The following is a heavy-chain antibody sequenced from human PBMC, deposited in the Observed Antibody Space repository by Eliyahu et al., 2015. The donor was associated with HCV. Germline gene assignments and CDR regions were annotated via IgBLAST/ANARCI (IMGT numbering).Heavy chain of an antibody. CDR3: ARLATYYYGSGSKYPYYFDY. CDR1: GGSISSSSYY. Sequence: QLQLQESGPGLVKPSETLSLTCTVSGGSISSSSYYWGWIRQPPGKGLEWIGSIYYSGSTYYNPSLKSRVTISVDTSKNQFSLKLSSVTAADTAVYYCARLATYYYGSGSKYPYYFDYWGQGTLVTVSS. J-gene: IGHJ4*02. CDR2: IYYSGST. V-gene: IGHV4-39*01. D-gene: IGHD3-10*01.